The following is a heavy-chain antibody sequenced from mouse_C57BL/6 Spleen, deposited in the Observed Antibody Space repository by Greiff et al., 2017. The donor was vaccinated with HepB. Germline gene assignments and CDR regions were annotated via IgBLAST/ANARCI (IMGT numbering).Heavy chain of an antibody. J-gene: IGHJ4*01. D-gene: IGHD2-5*01. Sequence: VQLQQPGAELVRPGSSVKLSCKASGYTFTSYWMHWVKQRPIQGLEWIGNIDPSDSETHYNQKFKDKATLTVDKSSSTAYMQLSSLTSEDSAVYNSARSYSNYEDYWGQGTSVTVSS. CDR2: IDPSDSET. CDR1: GYTFTSYW. CDR3: ARSYSNYEDY. V-gene: IGHV1-52*01.